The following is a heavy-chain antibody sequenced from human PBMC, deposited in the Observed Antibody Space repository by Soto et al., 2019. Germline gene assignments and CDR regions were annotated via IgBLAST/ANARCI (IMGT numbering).Heavy chain of an antibody. CDR1: GFTVSSNY. V-gene: IGHV3-66*01. CDR2: IYSGGST. J-gene: IGHJ4*02. Sequence: EVQLVESGGGLVQPGGSLRLSCAASGFTVSSNYMSWVRQAPGKGLEWVSVIYSGGSTYYADSVKGRFTISRDNSKTTLYLQMNSLGAEDTAVYCCARDRSCSGGSCYSDYWGQGTLVTVSS. CDR3: ARDRSCSGGSCYSDY. D-gene: IGHD2-15*01.